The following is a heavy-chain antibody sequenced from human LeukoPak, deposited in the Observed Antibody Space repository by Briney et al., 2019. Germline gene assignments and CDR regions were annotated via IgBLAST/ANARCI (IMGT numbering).Heavy chain of an antibody. J-gene: IGHJ4*02. CDR2: IKEDGSDK. D-gene: IGHD3-9*01. CDR1: GFTFSNSW. CDR3: AKGMGYFDWLPDY. V-gene: IGHV3-7*03. Sequence: PGGSLRLSCLASGFTFSNSWMTWVRQAPGRGLEWVANIKEDGSDKQYVDSVRGRFTISRDNAKNSVSLQMDGLRAEDTAVYYCAKGMGYFDWLPDYWGQGTLVTVSS.